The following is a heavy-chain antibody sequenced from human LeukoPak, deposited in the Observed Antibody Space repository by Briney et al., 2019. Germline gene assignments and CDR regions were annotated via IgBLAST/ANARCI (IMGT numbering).Heavy chain of an antibody. J-gene: IGHJ6*02. V-gene: IGHV1-69*04. CDR2: IIPILGIA. CDR1: GGTFSSYA. CDR3: ASPKQNPYYYYGMDV. D-gene: IGHD1-14*01. Sequence: SVKVSCKASGGTFSSYAISWVRQAPGQGLEWMGRIIPILGIANYAQKFQGRVTITADKSTSTAYMELSGLRSEDTAVYYCASPKQNPYYYYGMDVWGQGTTVTVSS.